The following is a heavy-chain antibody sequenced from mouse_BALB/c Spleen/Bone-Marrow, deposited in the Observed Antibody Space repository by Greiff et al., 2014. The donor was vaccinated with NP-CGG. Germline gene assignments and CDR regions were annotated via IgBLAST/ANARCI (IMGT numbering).Heavy chain of an antibody. CDR2: IAPGSGST. Sequence: DLVKPGASVKLSCKASGYTFTNYWINWIKQRPGQGLEWIGRIAPGSGSTYYNEMFKGKTTLTVDTSSSTAYIQPSRLSSEDSDVYFCARERYGYDGWYFDVWGAGTTVTVSS. CDR3: ARERYGYDGWYFDV. J-gene: IGHJ1*01. D-gene: IGHD2-2*01. CDR1: GYTFTNYW. V-gene: IGHV1S41*01.